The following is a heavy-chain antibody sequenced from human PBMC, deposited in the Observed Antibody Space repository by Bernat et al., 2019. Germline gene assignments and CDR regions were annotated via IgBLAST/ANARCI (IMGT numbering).Heavy chain of an antibody. CDR2: IKSKTDGGTT. J-gene: IGHJ4*02. CDR3: TTDQGYCSGGSCPPGVGY. V-gene: IGHV3-15*01. Sequence: EVQLVESGGGLVKPGGSLRLSCAASGFTFSNAWMSWVRQAPGKGLEWVGRIKSKTDGGTTDYAAPVKGRFTISRDDSKNTLYLQMNSLKTEDTAVDYCTTDQGYCSGGSCPPGVGYWGQGTLVTVSS. CDR1: GFTFSNAW. D-gene: IGHD2-15*01.